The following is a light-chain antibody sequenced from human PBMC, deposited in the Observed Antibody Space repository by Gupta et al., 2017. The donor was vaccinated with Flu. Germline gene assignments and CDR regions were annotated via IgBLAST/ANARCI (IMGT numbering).Light chain of an antibody. V-gene: IGLV3-21*03. CDR3: QVWDSSSDHYV. Sequence: SYVLNQPPSVSVALGKTARITGGGNNFGSKSVHWSQQKPGQAPVLVVYDDSDRPSVIPERFSGSNSGNPATLTISRVEAGDEADYYCQVWDSSSDHYVFGTGTKVTVL. J-gene: IGLJ1*01. CDR1: NFGSKS. CDR2: DDS.